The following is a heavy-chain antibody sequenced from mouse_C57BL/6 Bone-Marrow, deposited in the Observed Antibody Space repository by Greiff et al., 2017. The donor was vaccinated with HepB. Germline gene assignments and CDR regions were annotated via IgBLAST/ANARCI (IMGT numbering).Heavy chain of an antibody. Sequence: QVQLQQPGAELVKPGASVKVSCKASGYTFTSYWMHWVKQRPGQGLEWIGRIHPSVSDTNYNQKFKGEATLTVDKSSSTAYMRLGSLTSEDSAVYDCAIGNYSKCFYCAVDYWGQGTSVTVSS. CDR2: IHPSVSDT. J-gene: IGHJ4*01. CDR3: AIGNYSKCFYCAVDY. V-gene: IGHV1-74*01. CDR1: GYTFTSYW. D-gene: IGHD2-5*01.